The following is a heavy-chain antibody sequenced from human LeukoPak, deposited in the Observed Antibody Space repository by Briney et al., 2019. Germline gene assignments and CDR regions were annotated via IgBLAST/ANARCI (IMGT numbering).Heavy chain of an antibody. CDR1: GYTFTSYG. J-gene: IGHJ6*02. D-gene: IGHD6-13*01. Sequence: GASVKVSCKASGYTFTSYGISWVRQAPGQGLEWMGWISAHNGNTNYAQKLQGRVTMTTDTSTSTACMELRSLRSDDTAVYYCAREGIAAAGTYYYYGMDVWGQGTTVTVSS. CDR2: ISAHNGNT. V-gene: IGHV1-18*01. CDR3: AREGIAAAGTYYYYGMDV.